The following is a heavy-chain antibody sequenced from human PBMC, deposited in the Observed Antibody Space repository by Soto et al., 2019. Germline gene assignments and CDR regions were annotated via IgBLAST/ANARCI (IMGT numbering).Heavy chain of an antibody. D-gene: IGHD2-2*01. CDR1: GGSISGGGYY. CDR3: ARDCRGVVVPAAILGFDP. CDR2: IYYSGST. Sequence: PSETLSLTCTVSGGSISGGGYYWSWIRRHPGKGLEWIGYIYYSGSTYYNPSLKSRVTISVDTSKNQFSLKLSSVTAADTAVYYCARDCRGVVVPAAILGFDPWGQGTLVTVSS. V-gene: IGHV4-31*03. J-gene: IGHJ5*02.